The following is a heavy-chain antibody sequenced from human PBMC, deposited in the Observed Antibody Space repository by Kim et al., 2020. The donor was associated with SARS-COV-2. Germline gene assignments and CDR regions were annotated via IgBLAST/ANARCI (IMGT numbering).Heavy chain of an antibody. CDR3: ARGAYGENWFDP. V-gene: IGHV1-3*01. J-gene: IGHJ5*02. Sequence: QNFRGRVTITRDTPASTAYMELNSLTSEDTAMYYCARGAYGENWFDPWGQGTLVTVSS. D-gene: IGHD3-16*01.